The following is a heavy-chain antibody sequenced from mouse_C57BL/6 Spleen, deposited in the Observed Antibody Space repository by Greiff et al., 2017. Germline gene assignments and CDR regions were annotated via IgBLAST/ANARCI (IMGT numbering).Heavy chain of an antibody. V-gene: IGHV1-22*01. CDR1: GYTFTDYN. D-gene: IGHD2-4*01. CDR3: ARPHYDYDVWYFDV. J-gene: IGHJ1*03. CDR2: INPNNGGT. Sequence: EVQLQQSGPELVKPGASVKMSCKASGYTFTDYNMHWVKQSHGKSLEWIGDINPNNGGTSYNQKFKGKATLTVNKSSSTAYMELRSLTSEDSAVYYCARPHYDYDVWYFDVWGTGTTVTVSS.